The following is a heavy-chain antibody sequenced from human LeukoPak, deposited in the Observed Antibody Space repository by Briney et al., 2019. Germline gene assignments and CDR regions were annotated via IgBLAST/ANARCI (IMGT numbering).Heavy chain of an antibody. D-gene: IGHD1-26*01. CDR3: AKGDKWEVSTPYYFDY. J-gene: IGHJ4*02. CDR2: ISGSGGST. V-gene: IGHV3-23*01. Sequence: GGSPRLSCAASGFTFSSYAMSWVRQAPGKGLEWVSAISGSGGSTYYADSVKGRFTISRDNSKNTLYLQMNSLRAEDTAVYYCAKGDKWEVSTPYYFDYWGQGTLVTVSS. CDR1: GFTFSSYA.